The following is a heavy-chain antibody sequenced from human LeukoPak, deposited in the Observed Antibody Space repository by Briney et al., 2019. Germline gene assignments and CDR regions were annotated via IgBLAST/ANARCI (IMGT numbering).Heavy chain of an antibody. J-gene: IGHJ4*02. D-gene: IGHD2-2*01. CDR2: IYYSGST. Sequence: PSETLSLTCTVSGGSISSSSYYWGWIRQPPGKGLEWIGSIYYSGSTYYNPSLKSRVTISVDTSKNQFSLKLSSVTAADTAVYYCARQPAGIVVVPAAIGGGFDYWGQGTLVTVSS. V-gene: IGHV4-39*01. CDR1: GGSISSSSYY. CDR3: ARQPAGIVVVPAAIGGGFDY.